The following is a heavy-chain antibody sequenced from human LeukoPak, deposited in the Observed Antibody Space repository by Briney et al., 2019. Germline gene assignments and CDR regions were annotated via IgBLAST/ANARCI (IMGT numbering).Heavy chain of an antibody. V-gene: IGHV3-30-3*01. J-gene: IGHJ3*01. CDR2: ISYDGSNK. CDR1: GFTFSSYA. D-gene: IGHD6-6*01. CDR3: ARQLGTSIIPQSAFDV. Sequence: GGSLRLSCAASGFTFSSYAMHWVRQAPGKGLEGVAVISYDGSNKYYADSVKGRFTISRDNSKSTLYLQMNSLRAEDTAVYYCARQLGTSIIPQSAFDVWGQGTMVTVSS.